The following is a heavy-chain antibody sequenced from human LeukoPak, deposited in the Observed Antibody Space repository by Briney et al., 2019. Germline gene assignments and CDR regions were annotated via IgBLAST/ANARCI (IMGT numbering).Heavy chain of an antibody. D-gene: IGHD3-22*01. CDR1: GFTFSSYS. J-gene: IGHJ4*02. CDR2: ISSSSSYI. V-gene: IGHV3-21*01. Sequence: AGGSLRLSCAASGFTFSSYSMNWVRQAPGKGLEWVSSISSSSSYIYYADSVKGRSTISRDNAKNSLYLQMNSLRAEDTAVYYCARDANYYDSSGYPYHLDYWGQGTLVTVSS. CDR3: ARDANYYDSSGYPYHLDY.